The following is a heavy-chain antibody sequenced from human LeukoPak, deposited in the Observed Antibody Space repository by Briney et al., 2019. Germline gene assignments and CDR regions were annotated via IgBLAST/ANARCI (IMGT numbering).Heavy chain of an antibody. J-gene: IGHJ4*02. Sequence: PGGSLRLSCAASGFTFSSYWMTWVRQAPGKGLEWVANIKEDGSEKHYGDSVKGRFTISRDNAKNSLYLQMTSLRAEDTAVYYCARAGLLWFGESYFDYWGQGTLATVSS. V-gene: IGHV3-7*01. CDR1: GFTFSSYW. CDR3: ARAGLLWFGESYFDY. D-gene: IGHD3-10*01. CDR2: IKEDGSEK.